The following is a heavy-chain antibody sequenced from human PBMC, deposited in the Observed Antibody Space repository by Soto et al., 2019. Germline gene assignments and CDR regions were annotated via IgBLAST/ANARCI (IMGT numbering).Heavy chain of an antibody. CDR2: INPNSGGT. CDR3: ARDLSAIFGVVIRKGMDV. V-gene: IGHV1-2*02. CDR1: GYTFTGYD. Sequence: ASVKVSCKASGYTFTGYDMHWVRQAPGQGLEWMGGINPNSGGTNYAQKFQGRVTMTTDTSVSTAYMELSRLRSDDTAVYYCARDLSAIFGVVIRKGMDVWGQGTTVTVSS. J-gene: IGHJ6*02. D-gene: IGHD3-3*01.